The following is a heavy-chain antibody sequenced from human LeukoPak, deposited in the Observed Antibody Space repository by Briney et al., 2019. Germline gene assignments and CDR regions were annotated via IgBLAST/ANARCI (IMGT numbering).Heavy chain of an antibody. CDR3: AKDGYSYGYGHFDY. V-gene: IGHV3-23*01. CDR2: ISGSGGST. D-gene: IGHD5-18*01. Sequence: PGGSLRLSCAASGFTFSSYAMSWVRQAPGKGLEWASAISGSGGSTYYANSVKGRFTISRHNSKNTLYLQMNSLRAEDTAVYYCAKDGYSYGYGHFDYWGQGTLVTVSS. J-gene: IGHJ4*02. CDR1: GFTFSSYA.